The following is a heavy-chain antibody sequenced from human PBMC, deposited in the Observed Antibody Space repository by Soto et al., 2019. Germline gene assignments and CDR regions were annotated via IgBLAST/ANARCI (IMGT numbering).Heavy chain of an antibody. V-gene: IGHV3-21*01. D-gene: IGHD6-25*01. J-gene: IGHJ6*02. CDR3: AREAEGYYYYGMDV. Sequence: LRLSCAASGFTFSSYSMNWVRQAPGKGLEWVSSISSSSSYIYYADSVKGRFTISRDNSKNTLYLQMNSLRAEDTAVYYCAREAEGYYYYGMDVWGQGTTVTVSS. CDR2: ISSSSSYI. CDR1: GFTFSSYS.